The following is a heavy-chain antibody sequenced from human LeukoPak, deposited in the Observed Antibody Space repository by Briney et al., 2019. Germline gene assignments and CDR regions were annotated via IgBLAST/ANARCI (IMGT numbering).Heavy chain of an antibody. CDR2: ISAYNGNT. J-gene: IGHJ3*02. CDR3: ARRDDYYDSRVDI. D-gene: IGHD3-22*01. CDR1: GYTFTSYS. V-gene: IGHV1-18*01. Sequence: ASVKVSCKASGYTFTSYSISLVRQAPGQGLEWMGWISAYNGNTNYAQKLQGRVTMTTDTSTSTAYMELRSLRSDDTAVYYCARRDDYYDSRVDIWGQGTMVTVSS.